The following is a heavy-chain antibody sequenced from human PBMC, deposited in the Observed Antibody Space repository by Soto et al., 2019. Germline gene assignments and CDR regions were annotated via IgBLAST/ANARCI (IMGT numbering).Heavy chain of an antibody. Sequence: EGQLLESGGGLVQPGGSLRLSCVASGFTFKNFAMTWVRQAPGQGMEWGSAIGGSGSSANYADSVKGRFTVSRDDSKSTLYLQMSGLRVDDTALYYCAKDAVAYNGEWDWFDLWGQGTLVTVSS. CDR1: GFTFKNFA. J-gene: IGHJ5*02. D-gene: IGHD3-10*01. CDR3: AKDAVAYNGEWDWFDL. V-gene: IGHV3-23*01. CDR2: IGGSGSSA.